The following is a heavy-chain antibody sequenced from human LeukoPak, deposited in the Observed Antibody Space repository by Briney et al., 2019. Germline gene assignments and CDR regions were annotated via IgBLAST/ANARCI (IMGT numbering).Heavy chain of an antibody. CDR3: ARDNRARHAFDI. V-gene: IGHV4-39*07. D-gene: IGHD2/OR15-2a*01. Sequence: PSETLSLTCTVSGGSISNTRYYWGWIRQPPGKGLEWIGTIYYSGSTNYNPSLKSRVTISVDTSKNQFSLKLSSVTAADTAVYYCARDNRARHAFDIWGQGTMVTVSS. J-gene: IGHJ3*02. CDR2: IYYSGST. CDR1: GGSISNTRYY.